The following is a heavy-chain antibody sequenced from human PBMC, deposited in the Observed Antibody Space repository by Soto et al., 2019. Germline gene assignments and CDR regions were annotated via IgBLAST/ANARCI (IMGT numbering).Heavy chain of an antibody. CDR3: AREDFGVVIYDYYMDV. V-gene: IGHV3-48*01. CDR1: GFTFSSYN. D-gene: IGHD3-3*01. Sequence: EVQLVASGGGLVQPGGSLRFSCAASGFTFSSYNMNWVRQAPGKGLEWISYISSSSGAMIYADSVKGRFTISRDNAKSSLYLQMNSLRAEDTAVYYCAREDFGVVIYDYYMDVWGKGTTVTVSS. CDR2: ISSSSGAM. J-gene: IGHJ6*03.